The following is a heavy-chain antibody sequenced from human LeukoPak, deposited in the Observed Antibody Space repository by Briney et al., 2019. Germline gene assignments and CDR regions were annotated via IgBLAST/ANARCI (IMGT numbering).Heavy chain of an antibody. CDR2: ISRSSSTI. CDR1: GFTFSTYS. Sequence: PGGSLRLSCAASGFTFSTYSMNWVRQAPGKGLEWVSSISRSSSTIYYADSVKGRFTISRDNAKNSLYLQMNSLRAEDTAVYYCAELGITMIGGVWGKGTTVTISS. J-gene: IGHJ6*04. CDR3: AELGITMIGGV. V-gene: IGHV3-48*04. D-gene: IGHD3-10*02.